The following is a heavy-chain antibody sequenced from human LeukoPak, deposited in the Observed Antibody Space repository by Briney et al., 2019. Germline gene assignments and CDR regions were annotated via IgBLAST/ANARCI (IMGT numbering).Heavy chain of an antibody. CDR3: ARLVQYDYVWGSYRPGGFDP. V-gene: IGHV4-39*07. Sequence: SETLSLTCTVSGGSISSSSHYWGWIRQPPGKGLEWIGEINHSGSTNYNPSLKSRVTISVDTSKNQFSLKLSSVTAADTAVYYCARLVQYDYVWGSYRPGGFDPWGQGTLVTVSS. CDR2: INHSGST. J-gene: IGHJ5*02. CDR1: GGSISSSSHY. D-gene: IGHD3-16*02.